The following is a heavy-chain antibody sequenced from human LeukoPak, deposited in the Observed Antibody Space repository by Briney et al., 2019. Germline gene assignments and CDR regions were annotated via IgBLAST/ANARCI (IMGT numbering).Heavy chain of an antibody. CDR2: IRYDGSNK. CDR3: AKDQDGSGAFDI. CDR1: GFTFSSYG. Sequence: GGSLRLSCAASGFTFSSYGMDWVRQAPGKGLAWVSFIRYDGSNKFYADSVKGRFTVSRDNSKNTLYLQMNSLRAEDTAVYYCAKDQDGSGAFDIWGQGQWSPSLQ. V-gene: IGHV3-30*02. J-gene: IGHJ3*02.